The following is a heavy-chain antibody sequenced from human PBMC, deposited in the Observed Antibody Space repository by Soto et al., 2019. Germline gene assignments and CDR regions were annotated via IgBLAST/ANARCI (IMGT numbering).Heavy chain of an antibody. D-gene: IGHD1-7*01. J-gene: IGHJ4*02. CDR1: GFTFSSYG. V-gene: IGHV3-30*03. Sequence: QVQLVESGGGVVQPGRSLRLSCAASGFTFSSYGMHWVRQAPGKGLEWVAVISYDGSNKYYADSVKGRFTISRDNSKNTLYLQMNSLRAEDTAVYYCAPVELRREGGQGTLVTVSS. CDR3: APVELRRE. CDR2: ISYDGSNK.